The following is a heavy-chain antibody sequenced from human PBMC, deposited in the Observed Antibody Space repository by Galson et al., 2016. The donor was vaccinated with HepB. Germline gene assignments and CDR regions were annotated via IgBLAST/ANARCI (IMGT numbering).Heavy chain of an antibody. CDR1: GLTFSSYA. V-gene: IGHV3-23*01. J-gene: IGHJ6*04. D-gene: IGHD4-11*01. Sequence: SLRLSCAASGLTFSSYAVNWVRQPPGKGLEWVSAISGGSTYYADSVKGRFTISRDNSKNTLFLQMNSLRAEDTALYYCAKAHLYSNFVGMGVGGKGTTVTVSS. CDR2: ISGGST. CDR3: AKAHLYSNFVGMGV.